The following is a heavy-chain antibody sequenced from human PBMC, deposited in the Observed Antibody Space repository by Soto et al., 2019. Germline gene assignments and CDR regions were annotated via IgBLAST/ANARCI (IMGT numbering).Heavy chain of an antibody. CDR1: GFTFRIYS. CDR3: ARDATFGTKGGSFDI. V-gene: IGHV3-33*01. D-gene: IGHD3-16*01. CDR2: MWYDGTNK. J-gene: IGHJ3*02. Sequence: VGSLRLSCAASGFTFRIYSMHWVRQSPGKGLEWVAVMWYDGTNKYYGESVKGRFTISRDNSENTLYLQMNSLRVEDTAVYYCARDATFGTKGGSFDIWGHGTLVTVS.